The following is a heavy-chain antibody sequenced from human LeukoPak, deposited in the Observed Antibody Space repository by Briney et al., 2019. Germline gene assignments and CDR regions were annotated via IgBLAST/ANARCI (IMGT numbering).Heavy chain of an antibody. CDR1: GFTFGDYV. Sequence: GGSLRLSCTASGFTFGDYVMSWVRQAPGKGLEWVGFIRSKAYGGTTKNAASVKGRFTISRDDSRSIAYLQMNSLKTEDTAAYYCTRRYNYDSSGYYYVRDAFDIWGQGTMVTVSS. CDR3: TRRYNYDSSGYYYVRDAFDI. CDR2: IRSKAYGGTT. J-gene: IGHJ3*02. D-gene: IGHD3-22*01. V-gene: IGHV3-49*04.